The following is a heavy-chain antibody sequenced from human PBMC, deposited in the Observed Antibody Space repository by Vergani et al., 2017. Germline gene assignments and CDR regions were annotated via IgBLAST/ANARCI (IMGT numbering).Heavy chain of an antibody. J-gene: IGHJ4*02. CDR1: GYTFTSYA. V-gene: IGHV1-3*01. Sequence: QVQLVQSGAEVKKPGASVKVSCKASGYTFTSYAMHWVRQAPGQRLEWMGWISAYNGNTNYAQKLQGRVTMTTDTSTSTAYMELRSLRSDDTAVYYCARDGQGFWSGYYTGDHFDYWGQGTLVTVSS. CDR2: ISAYNGNT. D-gene: IGHD3-3*01. CDR3: ARDGQGFWSGYYTGDHFDY.